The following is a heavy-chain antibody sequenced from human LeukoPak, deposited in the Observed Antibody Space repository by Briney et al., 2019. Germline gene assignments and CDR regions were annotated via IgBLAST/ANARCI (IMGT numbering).Heavy chain of an antibody. CDR2: ISGSGGST. CDR1: GFTFSSYA. Sequence: PGGSLRLSCSASGFTFSSYAMSWVRQAPGKGLEWVSAISGSGGSTYYADSVKGRFTISRDNAKNSLYLQMNSLRAEDTAVYYCARGEQQLATADPFDYWGQGTLVTVSS. J-gene: IGHJ4*02. V-gene: IGHV3-23*01. CDR3: ARGEQQLATADPFDY. D-gene: IGHD6-13*01.